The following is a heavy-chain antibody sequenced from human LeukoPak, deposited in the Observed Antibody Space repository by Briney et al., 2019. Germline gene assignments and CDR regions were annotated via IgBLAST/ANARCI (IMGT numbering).Heavy chain of an antibody. J-gene: IGHJ3*02. CDR2: IIPILGIA. CDR1: GGTFSSYT. D-gene: IGHD6-13*01. CDR3: ARCIAAAGFAFDI. Sequence: SVKVSCKASGGTFSSYTISWVRQAPGQGLEWMGRIIPILGIANYAQKFQGRVTITADKSTSTAYIELSSLRSEDTAVYYCARCIAAAGFAFDIWGQGTMVTVPS. V-gene: IGHV1-69*02.